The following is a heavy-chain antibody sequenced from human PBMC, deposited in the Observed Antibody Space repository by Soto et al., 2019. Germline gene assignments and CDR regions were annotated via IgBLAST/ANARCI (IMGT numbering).Heavy chain of an antibody. CDR1: GFTFSSYG. D-gene: IGHD2-21*01. CDR2: IWYDGSNK. V-gene: IGHV3-33*01. J-gene: IGHJ6*02. Sequence: PGGSRRLSCAASGFTFSSYGMHWVRQAPGKGLEWVAVIWYDGSNKYYADSVKGRFTISRDNSKNTLYLQMNSLRAEDTAVYYCARLWMIDEMFSGLPRALETHTPNGTDVWGQGTTVTVSS. CDR3: ARLWMIDEMFSGLPRALETHTPNGTDV.